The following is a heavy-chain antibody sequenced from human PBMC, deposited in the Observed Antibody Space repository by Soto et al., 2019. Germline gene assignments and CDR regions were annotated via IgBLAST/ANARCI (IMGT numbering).Heavy chain of an antibody. CDR1: GFPFSTYE. Sequence: WGSLRVSCAGSGFPFSTYEMNWVRQAPGKGLEWIAHITTSGSDMNYADSVKGRFTIYRDNSKSSVFLQMNSLRVEDTAIYYCVRERFFYDMTGQEAWGKGTQVTVSS. CDR3: VRERFFYDMTGQEA. CDR2: ITTSGSDM. V-gene: IGHV3-48*03. J-gene: IGHJ5*02. D-gene: IGHD3-22*01.